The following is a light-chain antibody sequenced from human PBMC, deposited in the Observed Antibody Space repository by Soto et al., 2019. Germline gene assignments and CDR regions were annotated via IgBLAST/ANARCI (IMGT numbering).Light chain of an antibody. V-gene: IGKV1-39*01. CDR2: AAS. CDR1: QSITNF. CDR3: QESYSTLFT. J-gene: IGKJ3*01. Sequence: DIPMTQSPSSLSASAGEXISITCRTSQSITNFLNWYQQKPGRAPKLMIYAASSLQRGVPSRFSGRGSGTHCTLSITSLQPEDFATYFCQESYSTLFTFGPGTKVDIK.